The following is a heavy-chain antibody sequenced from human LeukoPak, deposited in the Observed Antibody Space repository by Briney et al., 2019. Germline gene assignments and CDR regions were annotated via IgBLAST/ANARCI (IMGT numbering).Heavy chain of an antibody. CDR2: IYYSGST. D-gene: IGHD3-22*01. CDR1: GGSISSSSYY. J-gene: IGHJ4*02. Sequence: SETLFLTCTVSGGSISSSSYYWGWIRQSPGKGLEWIGSIYYSGSTYYNPSLKSRVTISVDTSKNQFSLKLSSVTAADTAVYYCAMGGYDNYNPYYFDYWGQGTLDTVSS. V-gene: IGHV4-39*07. CDR3: AMGGYDNYNPYYFDY.